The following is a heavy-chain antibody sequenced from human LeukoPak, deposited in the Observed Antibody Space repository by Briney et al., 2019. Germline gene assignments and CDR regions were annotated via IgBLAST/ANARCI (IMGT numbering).Heavy chain of an antibody. V-gene: IGHV3-23*01. CDR2: IRSDGGST. CDR1: GFTFSSYD. D-gene: IGHD6-13*01. Sequence: GESLRLSCAASGFTFSSYDMSWVRQAPGKGLEWVSFIRSDGGSTLYADSVKGRFTISGDNSKNTLYAEMTSLRAEDTAVYYCATLASGYSSPFDYWGQGTLVTVSS. CDR3: ATLASGYSSPFDY. J-gene: IGHJ4*02.